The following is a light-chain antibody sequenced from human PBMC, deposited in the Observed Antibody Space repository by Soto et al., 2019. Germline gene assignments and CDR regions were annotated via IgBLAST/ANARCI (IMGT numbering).Light chain of an antibody. J-gene: IGKJ5*01. V-gene: IGKV3-11*01. CDR3: QQRSNWPAMIT. CDR2: DTS. CDR1: QSVSSA. Sequence: EIVLTQSPATLSLSPGERATLSCRASQSVSSALAWYLQKPGQAPRLLIYDTSTRAAGIPVRFSGSGSGTDFTLTISSLDPEDFAVYYCQQRSNWPAMITFGQGTQLEIK.